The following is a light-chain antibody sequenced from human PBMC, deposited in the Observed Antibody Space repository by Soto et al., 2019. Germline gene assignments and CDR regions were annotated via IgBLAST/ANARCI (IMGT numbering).Light chain of an antibody. CDR1: QRVDRN. CDR2: GAS. V-gene: IGKV3D-15*01. Sequence: EIVMTQSPGTLSVSTEEGATLSCRASQRVDRNLAWYQQKPGQAPRLLIYGASTRPTGIPDRFSGRGSGTEVSLTSSSLQSEDFAVYYCQHYDSWPRTFGGGTKVDIK. J-gene: IGKJ4*01. CDR3: QHYDSWPRT.